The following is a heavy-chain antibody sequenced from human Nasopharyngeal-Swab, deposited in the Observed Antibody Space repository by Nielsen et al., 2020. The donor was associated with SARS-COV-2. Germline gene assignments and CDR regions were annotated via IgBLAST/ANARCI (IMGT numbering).Heavy chain of an antibody. CDR2: IYPGDSDT. V-gene: IGHV5-51*01. J-gene: IGHJ4*02. Sequence: VRQMPGKGLEWMGIIYPGDSDTRYSPSFQGQVTISADKSISTAYLQWSSLKASDTAVYYCARLGYGSGSYVDYWGQGTLVTVSS. D-gene: IGHD3-10*01. CDR3: ARLGYGSGSYVDY.